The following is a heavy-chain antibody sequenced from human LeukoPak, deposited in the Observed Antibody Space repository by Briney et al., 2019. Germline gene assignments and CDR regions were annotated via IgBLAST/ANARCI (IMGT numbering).Heavy chain of an antibody. CDR1: GFTFSSYG. Sequence: GGSLRLSCAASGFTFSSYGMHWVRQAPGKGLEWVANIKQDGSEKYYVDSVKGRFTISRDNAKNSLYLQMNSLRAEDTAVYYCALSIAARPGAFDIWGQGTMVTVSS. CDR2: IKQDGSEK. D-gene: IGHD6-6*01. CDR3: ALSIAARPGAFDI. V-gene: IGHV3-7*01. J-gene: IGHJ3*02.